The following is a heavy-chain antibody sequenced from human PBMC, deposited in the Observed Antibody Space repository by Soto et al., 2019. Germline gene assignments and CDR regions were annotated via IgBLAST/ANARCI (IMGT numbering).Heavy chain of an antibody. CDR2: IYPGDSDT. CDR1: GYSFVSYW. Sequence: GESLKISCTGFGYSFVSYWIGWVRQMPGKGLEWMGIIYPGDSDTKYNPSFQGQVTISADKSITTTYLQWSSLKASDTAIYYCAASIFYYGMDVWGQGTTVTVSS. V-gene: IGHV5-51*01. J-gene: IGHJ6*02. CDR3: AASIFYYGMDV.